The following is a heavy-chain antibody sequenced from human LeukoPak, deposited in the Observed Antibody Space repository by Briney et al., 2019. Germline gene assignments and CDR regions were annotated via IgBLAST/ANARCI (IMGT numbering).Heavy chain of an antibody. J-gene: IGHJ4*02. CDR1: GYSISSGYY. CDR2: IYHSGST. V-gene: IGHV4-38-2*01. Sequence: SETLSLTCAVSGYSISSGYYWGWIRQPPGKGLEWIGSIYHSGSTYYNPSLKSRVTISVDTSKNQFSLKLSSVTAADTAVYYSAGGPVAVTHRFDYWGQGTLVTVSS. D-gene: IGHD4-17*01. CDR3: AGGPVAVTHRFDY.